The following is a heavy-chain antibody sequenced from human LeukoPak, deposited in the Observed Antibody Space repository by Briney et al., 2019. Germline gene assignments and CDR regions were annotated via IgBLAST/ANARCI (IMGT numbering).Heavy chain of an antibody. V-gene: IGHV4-4*07. D-gene: IGHD3-10*01. CDR2: IYTSGST. CDR3: ARGEYYYGSGEDYFDY. Sequence: SETLSLTCTASGGSISSYYWSWIRQPAGKGLEWIGRIYTSGSTNYNPSLKSRVTMSVDTSKNQFSLKLSSVTAADTAVYYCARGEYYYGSGEDYFDYWGQGTLVTVSS. CDR1: GGSISSYY. J-gene: IGHJ4*02.